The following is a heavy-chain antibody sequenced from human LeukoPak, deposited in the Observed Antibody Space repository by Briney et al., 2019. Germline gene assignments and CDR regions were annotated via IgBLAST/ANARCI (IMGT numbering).Heavy chain of an antibody. CDR3: ARVGYFDSSTYRLPNGDAFDI. CDR2: ISPNSGVT. V-gene: IGHV1-2*02. CDR1: GYTFTDYY. Sequence: ASVKVSCKASGYTFTDYYMQWVRQAPGLGLEWMGWISPNSGVTNYAQKFQGRVTMTRDTSISTAYMELSGLRSDDTAFYYCARVGYFDSSTYRLPNGDAFDIWGQGTIVTVSS. J-gene: IGHJ3*02. D-gene: IGHD3-22*01.